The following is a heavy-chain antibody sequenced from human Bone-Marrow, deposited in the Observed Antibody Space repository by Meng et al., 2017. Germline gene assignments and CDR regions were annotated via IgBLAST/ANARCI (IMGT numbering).Heavy chain of an antibody. Sequence: GESLKISCAASGFTFSSYDMHWVRQIAGKGLEWVSGIGTEADTYYQDSVKGRFTISRENAKNSLFLQMTSLRVGDTAVYYCTRARGVDMTRRIIGTFEVWGRGTVVTVSS. V-gene: IGHV3-13*01. J-gene: IGHJ3*01. CDR3: TRARGVDMTRRIIGTFEV. CDR1: GFTFSSYD. D-gene: IGHD3-10*01. CDR2: IGTEADT.